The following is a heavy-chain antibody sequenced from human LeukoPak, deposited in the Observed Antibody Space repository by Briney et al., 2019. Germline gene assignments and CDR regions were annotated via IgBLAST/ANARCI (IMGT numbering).Heavy chain of an antibody. Sequence: GGSLRLSCAASGFTSSTYWMSWVRQAPGEGLEWVANIDGLGSQKYYGDSVKGRFTISRDNAKNSLYLQMNSLRADDTAVYYCVPNAAICGGDCHFDSWGQGTLVTVSS. CDR1: GFTSSTYW. D-gene: IGHD2-21*02. CDR3: VPNAAICGGDCHFDS. V-gene: IGHV3-7*05. CDR2: IDGLGSQK. J-gene: IGHJ4*02.